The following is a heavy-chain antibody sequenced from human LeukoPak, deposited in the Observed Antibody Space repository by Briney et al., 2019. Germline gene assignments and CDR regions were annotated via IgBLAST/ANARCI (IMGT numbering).Heavy chain of an antibody. J-gene: IGHJ1*01. CDR2: ISGSGGST. D-gene: IGHD3-10*01. Sequence: GGSLRLSCAASGFTFSSYAMSWVRQAPGKGLEWVSAISGSGGSTYYADSVKGRFTISRDNSKNTLYLQMNSLRGEDTAVYYCAKDTQRVIGSFQHWGQGTLVTVSS. V-gene: IGHV3-23*01. CDR3: AKDTQRVIGSFQH. CDR1: GFTFSSYA.